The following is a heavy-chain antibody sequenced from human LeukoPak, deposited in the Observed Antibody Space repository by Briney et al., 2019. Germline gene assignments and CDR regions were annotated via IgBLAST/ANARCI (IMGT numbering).Heavy chain of an antibody. CDR3: AKDPYYYGSGGGDY. CDR2: ISYDGSNK. CDR1: GFTFSSYA. D-gene: IGHD3-10*01. Sequence: GGSLRLSCAASGFTFSSYAMHWVRQAPGKGLEWVAVISYDGSNKYYADSVKGRFTISRDNSKNTLYLQMNSLRAEDTAVYYCAKDPYYYGSGGGDYWGQGTLVTVSS. V-gene: IGHV3-30*04. J-gene: IGHJ4*02.